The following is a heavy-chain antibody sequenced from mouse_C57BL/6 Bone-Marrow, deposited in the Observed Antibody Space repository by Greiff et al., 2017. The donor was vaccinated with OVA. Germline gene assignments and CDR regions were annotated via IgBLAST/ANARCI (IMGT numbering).Heavy chain of an antibody. J-gene: IGHJ3*01. V-gene: IGHV1-67*01. CDR2: ISTYYGDA. Sequence: VQLQESGPELVRPGVSVKISCKGSGYTFTDYAMHWVKQSHAKSLEWIGVISTYYGDASYNQKFKDKATMTVDNSSSTAYMELARLTSEDSAVDYWSLYYSNYAADWGQGTLVTVSA. CDR1: GYTFTDYA. D-gene: IGHD2-5*01. CDR3: SLYYSNYAAD.